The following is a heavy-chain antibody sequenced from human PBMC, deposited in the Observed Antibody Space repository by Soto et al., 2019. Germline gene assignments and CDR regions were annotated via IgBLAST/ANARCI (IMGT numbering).Heavy chain of an antibody. J-gene: IGHJ4*02. CDR1: GGSISSGGYP. CDR3: SRGSDYLDF. V-gene: IGHV4-30-2*01. Sequence: SETLSLTCAVSGGSISSGGYPWSWIRQPPGKGLEWIGYIYHTGSTYYSPSLKSRLTISVDRPKNQFSLKLSSVSAADTAVYFCSRGSDYLDFWGLGTLVTVSS. CDR2: IYHTGST.